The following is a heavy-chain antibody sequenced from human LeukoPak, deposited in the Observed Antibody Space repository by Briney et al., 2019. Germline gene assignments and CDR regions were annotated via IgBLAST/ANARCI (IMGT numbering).Heavy chain of an antibody. J-gene: IGHJ4*02. CDR2: ISYSGNT. CDR3: ARHVENFLYYLDY. V-gene: IGHV4-59*08. Sequence: SETLSLTCSVSGGSMSSYYWSWIRQPPGKGLEWIGYISYSGNTNYNPSLKSRVTISVDTSKNHFYLKLSSVTAADTAVYYCARHVENFLYYLDYWGQGTLVTVSS. D-gene: IGHD2-8*01. CDR1: GGSMSSYY.